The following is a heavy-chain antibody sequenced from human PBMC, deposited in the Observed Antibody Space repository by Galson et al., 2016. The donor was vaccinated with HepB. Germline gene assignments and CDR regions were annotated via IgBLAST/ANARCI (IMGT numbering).Heavy chain of an antibody. Sequence: SETLSLTCTVSGDSVSSGSYYWSWIRQPPGKGLEWIGNIYYSGTTNYSPSLKSRVTMSVVTPKNQFSLKLNSVTAADTAMYYCARLSSGLKPPFDYWGQGILVTVSS. J-gene: IGHJ4*02. CDR3: ARLSSGLKPPFDY. CDR1: GDSVSSGSYY. V-gene: IGHV4-61*01. D-gene: IGHD3-22*01. CDR2: IYYSGTT.